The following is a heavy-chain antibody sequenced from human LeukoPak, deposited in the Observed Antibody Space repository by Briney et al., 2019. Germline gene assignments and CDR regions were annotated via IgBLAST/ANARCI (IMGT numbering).Heavy chain of an antibody. J-gene: IGHJ4*02. CDR3: ARPRERRYFDY. D-gene: IGHD1-1*01. CDR2: ISESGGYT. Sequence: HPGGSLRLSCAASGFTFSSYGMHWVRQAPGKGLEWVSGISESGGYTINADSVKGRFTISRDNSKNTLYLQMNSLRAEDTAVYYCARPRERRYFDYWGQGTLVTVSS. CDR1: GFTFSSYG. V-gene: IGHV3-23*01.